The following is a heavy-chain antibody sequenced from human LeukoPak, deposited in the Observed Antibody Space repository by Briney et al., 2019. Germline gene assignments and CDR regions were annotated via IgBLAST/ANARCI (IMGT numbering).Heavy chain of an antibody. Sequence: PSETLSLTCTVSGGSISSYYWSWIRQPAGKGLEWIGRIYTSGSTNYNPSLKSRVTMSVDTSKNQFSLKLSSVTAADTAVYYCARDTYSSSSPSYHYYMDVWGKGTTVTVSS. CDR3: ARDTYSSSSPSYHYYMDV. V-gene: IGHV4-4*07. D-gene: IGHD6-6*01. CDR2: IYTSGST. J-gene: IGHJ6*03. CDR1: GGSISSYY.